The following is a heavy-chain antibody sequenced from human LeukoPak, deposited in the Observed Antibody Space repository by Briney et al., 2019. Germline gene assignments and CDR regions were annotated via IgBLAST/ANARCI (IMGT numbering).Heavy chain of an antibody. Sequence: GGSLRLSCAASEFTFRNYGMHWVRQAPGKGLEWVALIWYDGSNKDYADSVRGRFTISRDNSKNTLYLQMNSLRAEDTAVYYCATVRTTWYVENWGQGTLVTVSS. CDR3: ATVRTTWYVEN. CDR2: IWYDGSNK. V-gene: IGHV3-33*01. CDR1: EFTFRNYG. D-gene: IGHD1-26*01. J-gene: IGHJ4*02.